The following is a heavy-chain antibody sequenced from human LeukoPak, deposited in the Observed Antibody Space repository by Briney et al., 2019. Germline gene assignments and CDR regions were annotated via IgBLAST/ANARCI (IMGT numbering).Heavy chain of an antibody. CDR3: AREGGPYRPLDY. Sequence: PSETLSLTSGVSGGSISFTNWWTWVRQPPGKGLESIGEVHLDGRTNYNPSLQSRLTMSVDFSENLISLKLTSVTAADTAVYYCAREGGPYRPLDYSGQGTLVTVAS. J-gene: IGHJ4*02. CDR2: VHLDGRT. CDR1: GGSISFTNW. V-gene: IGHV4-4*02.